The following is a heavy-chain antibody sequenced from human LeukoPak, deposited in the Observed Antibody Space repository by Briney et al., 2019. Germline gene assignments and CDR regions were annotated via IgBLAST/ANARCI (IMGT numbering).Heavy chain of an antibody. J-gene: IGHJ4*02. CDR2: MYTSGST. Sequence: SETLSLTCIVSGDSISSYFWSWIRQPAGKGLEFIGRMYTSGSTHYNPSLKSRVTLSVVTSKNQFSLKLSSMTAADTAVYYCARDSGYDLTRGQGTLVTVSS. D-gene: IGHD5-12*01. V-gene: IGHV4-4*07. CDR3: ARDSGYDLT. CDR1: GDSISSYF.